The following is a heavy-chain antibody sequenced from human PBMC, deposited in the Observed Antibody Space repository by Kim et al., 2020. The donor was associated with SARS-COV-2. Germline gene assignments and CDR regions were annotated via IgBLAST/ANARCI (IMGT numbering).Heavy chain of an antibody. CDR3: ARDSVKQDYSFDY. D-gene: IGHD2-15*01. V-gene: IGHV4-39*07. CDR1: GGSISSSSYY. Sequence: SETLSLTCTVSGGSISSSSYYWGWIRQPPGKGLEWIGSIYYSGSTYYNPSLKSRVTISVDTSKNQFSLKLSSVTAADTAVYYCARDSVKQDYSFDYWGQGTLVTVSS. J-gene: IGHJ4*02. CDR2: IYYSGST.